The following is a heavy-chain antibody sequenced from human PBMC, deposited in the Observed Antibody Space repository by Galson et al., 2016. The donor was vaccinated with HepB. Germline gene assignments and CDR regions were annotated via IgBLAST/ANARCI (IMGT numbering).Heavy chain of an antibody. CDR1: GFTFSRFG. CDR3: ARDKLQLWSFGLDV. J-gene: IGHJ6*02. CDR2: ISSSSSTI. Sequence: SLRLSCAASGFTFSRFGMNWVRQAPGKGLEWIAYISSSSSTIYYADSLKGRFTISRDNAKNSLDLQMSSLRDGDTAVYYCARDKLQLWSFGLDVWGQGTTVTVSS. D-gene: IGHD2-21*01. V-gene: IGHV3-48*02.